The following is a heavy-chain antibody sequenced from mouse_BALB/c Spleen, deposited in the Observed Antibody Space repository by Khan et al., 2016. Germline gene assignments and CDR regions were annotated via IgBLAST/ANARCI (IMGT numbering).Heavy chain of an antibody. CDR3: ARVLYYDPVRFAY. CDR2: IWGDGST. D-gene: IGHD2-4*01. Sequence: QVQLKQSGPGLVAPSQSLSITCTVSGFSLTGYGVNWVRQPPGKGLEWLGMIWGDGSTDYNSALKSRLSISKDNSKSQVFLKMNSLQTDDTARYYCARVLYYDPVRFAYWGQGTLVTVSA. V-gene: IGHV2-6-7*01. CDR1: GFSLTGYG. J-gene: IGHJ3*01.